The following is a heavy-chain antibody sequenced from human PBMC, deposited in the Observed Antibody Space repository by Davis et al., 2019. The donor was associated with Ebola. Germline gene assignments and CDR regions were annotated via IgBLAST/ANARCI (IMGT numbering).Heavy chain of an antibody. Sequence: SETLSLTCTVSGGSISSSSYYWGWIRQPPGKGLEWIGEINHSGSTNYNPSLKSRVTISVDTSKNQFSLKLSSVTAADTAVYYCARGYSYGDWYFDLWGRGTLVTVSS. CDR1: GGSISSSSYY. CDR2: INHSGST. CDR3: ARGYSYGDWYFDL. J-gene: IGHJ2*01. V-gene: IGHV4-39*07. D-gene: IGHD5-18*01.